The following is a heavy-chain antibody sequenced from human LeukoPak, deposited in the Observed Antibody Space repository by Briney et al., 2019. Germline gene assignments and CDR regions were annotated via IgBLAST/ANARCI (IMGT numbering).Heavy chain of an antibody. V-gene: IGHV3-74*01. CDR2: INSDGSST. J-gene: IGHJ4*02. CDR1: GFTFSSYW. CDR3: ARGTIDYYDSSGYYPDDY. D-gene: IGHD3-22*01. Sequence: GGSLRLSCAASGFTFSSYWMHWVRQAPGKGLVWVSRINSDGSSTSYADSVKGRFTISRDNAENTLYLQMNSLRAEDTAVYYCARGTIDYYDSSGYYPDDYWGQGTLVTVSS.